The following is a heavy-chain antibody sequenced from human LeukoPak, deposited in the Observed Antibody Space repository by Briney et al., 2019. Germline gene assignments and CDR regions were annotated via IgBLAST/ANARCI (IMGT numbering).Heavy chain of an antibody. V-gene: IGHV3-66*01. CDR1: GFTVSSNY. Sequence: GGSLRLACAASGFTVSSNYMSWVRQAPGKGLEGVSVIYSGGSTYYADSVKGRFTISRDNSKNTLYLQMNSLRAEDTAVYYCAKSRRSSWSTGYFQQWGQGTLVTVSS. J-gene: IGHJ1*01. D-gene: IGHD6-13*01. CDR3: AKSRRSSWSTGYFQQ. CDR2: IYSGGST.